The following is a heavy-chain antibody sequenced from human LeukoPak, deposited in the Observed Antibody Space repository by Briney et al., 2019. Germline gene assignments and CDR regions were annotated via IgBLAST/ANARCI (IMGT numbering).Heavy chain of an antibody. CDR1: GFTFSSYA. Sequence: GGSLRLSCAASGFTFSSYAMSSVRQAPGKGLEWVPAISGSGGSTYYADSVKGRFTISRDNSKNTLYLQMNSLRAEDTAVYYCAKGALRYCSGGSCYSGAIDYWGQGTLVTVSS. V-gene: IGHV3-23*01. J-gene: IGHJ4*02. CDR2: ISGSGGST. CDR3: AKGALRYCSGGSCYSGAIDY. D-gene: IGHD2-15*01.